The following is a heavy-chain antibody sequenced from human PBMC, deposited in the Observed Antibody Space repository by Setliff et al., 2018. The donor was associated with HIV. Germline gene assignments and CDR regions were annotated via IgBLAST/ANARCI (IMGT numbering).Heavy chain of an antibody. CDR2: IYPDDSNI. J-gene: IGHJ3*02. D-gene: IGHD6-13*01. V-gene: IGHV5-51*01. Sequence: GESLKISCKALEYTFSTYWIGWARRMPGEGLEWMGIIYPDDSNIRYNPSFQKHVTISADKSITTAYLQLNNLKASDTATYYCARRDGRSMNAFEIWGPGTMVTVSS. CDR1: EYTFSTYW. CDR3: ARRDGRSMNAFEI.